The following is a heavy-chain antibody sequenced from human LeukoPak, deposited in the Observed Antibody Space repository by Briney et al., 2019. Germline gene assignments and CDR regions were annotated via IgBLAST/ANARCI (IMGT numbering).Heavy chain of an antibody. D-gene: IGHD6-13*01. Sequence: ASVKVSCKASGYTFTGYYMHWVRQASGQGLEWMGWINPNSGGTNYAQKFQGRVTMTRDTSISTAYMELSRLRSDDTAVYYCARDDTASSSWYYYYYYMDVWGKGTTVTVSS. CDR1: GYTFTGYY. CDR2: INPNSGGT. J-gene: IGHJ6*03. V-gene: IGHV1-2*02. CDR3: ARDDTASSSWYYYYYYMDV.